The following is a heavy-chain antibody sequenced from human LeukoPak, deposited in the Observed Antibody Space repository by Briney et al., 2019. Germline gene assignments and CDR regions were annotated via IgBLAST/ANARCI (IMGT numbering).Heavy chain of an antibody. V-gene: IGHV3-48*03. CDR2: ISSSGSTI. CDR1: GFTFSSYE. CDR3: ARETVAGTFYYGMDV. J-gene: IGHJ6*02. Sequence: RPGGSLRLSCAASGFTFSSYEMNWVRQAPGKGLEWVSYISSSGSTIYYADSVKGRFTISRDNAKNSLYLQMNSLRAEDTAVYYCARETVAGTFYYGMDVWGQGTTVTVS. D-gene: IGHD6-19*01.